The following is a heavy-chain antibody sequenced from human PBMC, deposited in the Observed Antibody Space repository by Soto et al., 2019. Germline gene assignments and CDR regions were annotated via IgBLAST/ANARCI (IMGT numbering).Heavy chain of an antibody. J-gene: IGHJ5*02. D-gene: IGHD6-19*01. Sequence: SVKVSCKASGGTFSSYAISWVRQAPGQGLEWMGGINPIFGTANYAQKFQGRVTITADKSTSTAYMELSSLRSEGTAVYYCARGVIAVAGDWFDPWGQGTLVTVSS. CDR3: ARGVIAVAGDWFDP. CDR1: GGTFSSYA. V-gene: IGHV1-69*06. CDR2: INPIFGTA.